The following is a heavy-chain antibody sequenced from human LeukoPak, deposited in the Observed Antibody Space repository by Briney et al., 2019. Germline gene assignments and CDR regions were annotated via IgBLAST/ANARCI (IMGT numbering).Heavy chain of an antibody. Sequence: PSETLSLTCTVSGGSISSGSYYWSWIRQPAGKGLEWIGSIYHSGSTYYNPSLKSRVTISVDTSKNQFSLKLSSVTAADTAVYYCARGSYYYGSGRSYFDYWGQGTLVTVSS. D-gene: IGHD3-10*01. CDR2: IYHSGST. CDR3: ARGSYYYGSGRSYFDY. CDR1: GGSISSGSYY. J-gene: IGHJ4*02. V-gene: IGHV4-39*07.